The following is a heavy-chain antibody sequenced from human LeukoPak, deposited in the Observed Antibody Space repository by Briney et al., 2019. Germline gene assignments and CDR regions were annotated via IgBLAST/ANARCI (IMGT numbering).Heavy chain of an antibody. CDR2: KKPDGSEK. D-gene: IGHD3-3*01. V-gene: IGHV3-7*03. Sequence: GSLRLSCAPSGFAFSSYAIGWGRQTPRGGRGWVANKKPDGSEKFYVDSVKGRFTISRDNAKSSLYLQMNSLRAEDTAVYYCAKVAVLRFWGPGYFDFWGRGTLVTVSS. CDR3: AKVAVLRFWGPGYFDF. J-gene: IGHJ2*01. CDR1: GFAFSSYA.